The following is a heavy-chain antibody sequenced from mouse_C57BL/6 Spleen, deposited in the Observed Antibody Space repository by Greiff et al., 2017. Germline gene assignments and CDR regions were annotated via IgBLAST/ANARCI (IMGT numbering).Heavy chain of an antibody. Sequence: QVQLQQSGPELVKPGASVKISCKASGYAFSSSWMNWVKQRPGKGLEWIGRIYPGDGDTNYNGKFKGKATLTADKSSSTAYMQLSSLTSEDSAVYFCARDWDGGYFGVWGTGTTVTVSS. CDR2: IYPGDGDT. V-gene: IGHV1-82*01. J-gene: IGHJ1*03. D-gene: IGHD4-1*01. CDR3: ARDWDGGYFGV. CDR1: GYAFSSSW.